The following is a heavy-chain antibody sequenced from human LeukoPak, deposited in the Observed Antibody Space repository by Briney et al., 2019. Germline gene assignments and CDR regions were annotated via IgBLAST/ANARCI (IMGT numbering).Heavy chain of an antibody. CDR2: ISWNSGSV. CDR3: AKDPRSGSFGALTNYFEN. J-gene: IGHJ4*02. Sequence: PGRSLRLSCAASGFTFDDYAMHWVRQAPGKGLEWVSGISWNSGSVGYADSVKGRFTISRDNTKNSLYLQMNSLRAEDTAFYYCAKDPRSGSFGALTNYFENWGQGTLVTVSS. CDR1: GFTFDDYA. V-gene: IGHV3-9*01. D-gene: IGHD1-26*01.